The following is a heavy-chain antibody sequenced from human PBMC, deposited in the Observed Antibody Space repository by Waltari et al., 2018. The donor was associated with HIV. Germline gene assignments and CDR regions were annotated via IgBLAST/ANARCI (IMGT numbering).Heavy chain of an antibody. V-gene: IGHV1-69*12. D-gene: IGHD1-1*01. CDR3: ASHPVQLERRGRYFDL. J-gene: IGHJ2*01. CDR2: IIPIFGTA. CDR1: GGTFSSSA. Sequence: QVQLVQSGAAVKKPGSSVKVSCKASGGTFSSSAIRWVRQATGQGLEWMGGIIPIFGTANYAQKFQGRVTITADESTSTAYMELSSLRSEDTAVYYCASHPVQLERRGRYFDLWGRGTLVTVSS.